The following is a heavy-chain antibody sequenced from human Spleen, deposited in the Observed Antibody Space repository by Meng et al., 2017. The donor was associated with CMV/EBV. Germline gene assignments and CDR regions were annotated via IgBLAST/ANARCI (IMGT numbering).Heavy chain of an antibody. CDR3: AMQVGRHIVLAYYFDS. V-gene: IGHV3-30*02. CDR2: IRSGGSDK. CDR1: GSTFDNYD. D-gene: IGHD2-21*01. J-gene: IGHJ4*02. Sequence: GGSLRLSCAASGSTFDNYDMHRVRRAPGKGLEWVAFIRSGGSDKYYADFVKGRFTISRDNSKNTLYLQMNRLRPEDTAVFYCAMQVGRHIVLAYYFDSWGRGTLVTVSS.